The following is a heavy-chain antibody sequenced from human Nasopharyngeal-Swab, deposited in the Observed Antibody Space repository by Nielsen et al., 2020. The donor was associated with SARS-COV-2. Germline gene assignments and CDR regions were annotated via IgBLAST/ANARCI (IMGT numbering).Heavy chain of an antibody. Sequence: GESLKISCAASGFTFSSYSMNWVRQAPGKGLEWVSSISSSSSYIYYADSVKGRFTISRDSAKNSLYLQVNSLRAEDTAVYYCARWDYSNYDLDYWGQGTLVTVSS. V-gene: IGHV3-21*01. CDR3: ARWDYSNYDLDY. D-gene: IGHD4-11*01. CDR1: GFTFSSYS. J-gene: IGHJ4*02. CDR2: ISSSSSYI.